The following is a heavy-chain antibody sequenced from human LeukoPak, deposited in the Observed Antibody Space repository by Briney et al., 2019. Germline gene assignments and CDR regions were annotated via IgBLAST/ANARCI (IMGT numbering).Heavy chain of an antibody. D-gene: IGHD4-17*01. CDR3: ARGVRRLGWFDP. CDR2: IYYSGST. CDR1: GGSISSYY. Sequence: SETLSLTCTVSGGSISSYYWSWIRQPPGKRLEWIGYIYYSGSTNYNPSLKSRVTISVDTSKNQFSLKLSSVTAADTAVYYCARGVRRLGWFDPWGQGTLVTVSS. V-gene: IGHV4-59*01. J-gene: IGHJ5*02.